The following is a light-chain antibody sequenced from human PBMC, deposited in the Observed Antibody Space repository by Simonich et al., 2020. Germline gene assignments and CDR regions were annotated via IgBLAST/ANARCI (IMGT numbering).Light chain of an antibody. CDR2: EGS. Sequence: QSALTQPASVSGSPGQSITISCTGTSSDVGSYNLVSWYQQHPGKAHKLMIYEGSKRPSGVSNRFSGSKSGNTASLTISGLQAEDEADYYCSSYTSSSTWVFGGGTKLTVL. CDR1: SSDVGSYNL. V-gene: IGLV2-14*02. CDR3: SSYTSSSTWV. J-gene: IGLJ3*02.